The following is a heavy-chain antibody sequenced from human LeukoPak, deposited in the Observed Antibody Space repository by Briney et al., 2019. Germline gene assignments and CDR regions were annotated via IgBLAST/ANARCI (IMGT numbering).Heavy chain of an antibody. CDR3: ARHYDFWSGSTAFCLDY. Sequence: GRSLRLSCAASGFTFSSYWMSWVRQAPGKGLEWVANIKQDGSEKYYVDSVKGRFTISRDNAKNSLYLQMNSLRAEDTAVYYCARHYDFWSGSTAFCLDYWGQGTLVTVSS. CDR1: GFTFSSYW. D-gene: IGHD3-3*01. CDR2: IKQDGSEK. V-gene: IGHV3-7*03. J-gene: IGHJ4*02.